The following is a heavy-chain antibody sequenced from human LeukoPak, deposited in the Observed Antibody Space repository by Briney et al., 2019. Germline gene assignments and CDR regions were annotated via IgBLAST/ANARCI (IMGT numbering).Heavy chain of an antibody. CDR3: ARIRCGHTGDICYNH. D-gene: IGHD2-8*02. V-gene: IGHV4-59*02. CDR2: ISYTGGT. CDR1: GGSVTSYF. J-gene: IGHJ5*02. Sequence: PSETLSLTCTVSGGSVTSYFWSWIRQPPGKGLEIIGYISYTGGTNYNPSLKSRVTISVDTSESQLFLRLSSVTAADTAMYYCARIRCGHTGDICYNHWAQGTLVTVSS.